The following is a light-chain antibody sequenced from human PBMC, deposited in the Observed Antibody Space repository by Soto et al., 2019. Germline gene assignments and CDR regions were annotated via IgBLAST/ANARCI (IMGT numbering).Light chain of an antibody. Sequence: DMQRTQSPSSVSASVGYRVTLACRARQGMISGLACYHQKTGKAPKLLIYAASSLQSGVPSRFSGSVAGTDFTPTISSLQHKDFATYYGQQANSFPSAVGQGQRVETK. CDR3: QQANSFPSA. J-gene: IGKJ5*01. CDR1: QGMISG. CDR2: AAS. V-gene: IGKV1-12*01.